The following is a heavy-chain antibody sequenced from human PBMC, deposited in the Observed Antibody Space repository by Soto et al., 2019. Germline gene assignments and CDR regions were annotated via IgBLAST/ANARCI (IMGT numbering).Heavy chain of an antibody. J-gene: IGHJ3*02. D-gene: IGHD1-26*01. CDR2: IVVGSGNT. CDR3: AAWWELPLGAFDI. CDR1: GFTFTSSA. Sequence: QMQLVQSGPEVKKPGTSVKVSCKASGFTFTSSAVQWVRQARGQRLEWIGWIVVGSGNTNYEQKFQERVTITRDMSTSTAYMELSSLRSEDTAVYYCAAWWELPLGAFDIWGQGTMVTVSS. V-gene: IGHV1-58*01.